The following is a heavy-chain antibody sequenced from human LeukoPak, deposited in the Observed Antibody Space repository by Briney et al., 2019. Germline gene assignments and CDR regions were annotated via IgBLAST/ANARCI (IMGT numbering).Heavy chain of an antibody. J-gene: IGHJ3*02. CDR1: GYTFTSYD. CDR3: ARGLYCSSTSCRALDI. Sequence: ASVKVSCKASGYTFTSYDINWVRQATGQGLEWMGWMNPNSGNTGYAQKFQGRVTITRNTSISTAYMELSSLRSEDTAVYYCARGLYCSSTSCRALDIWGQGTMVTVSS. CDR2: MNPNSGNT. V-gene: IGHV1-8*03. D-gene: IGHD2-2*01.